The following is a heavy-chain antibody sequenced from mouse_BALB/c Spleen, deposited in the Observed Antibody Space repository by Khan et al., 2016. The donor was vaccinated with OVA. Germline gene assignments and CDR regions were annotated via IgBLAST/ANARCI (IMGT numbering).Heavy chain of an antibody. CDR2: IWSGGST. D-gene: IGHD2-4*01. CDR1: GFSLTTYG. J-gene: IGHJ3*01. V-gene: IGHV2-2*02. CDR3: AGRDDYEEGFAY. Sequence: VELVESGPGLVQPSQSLSITCTVSGFSLTTYGVHWVRQSPGKGLEWLGVIWSGGSTNYSAAFISRLSISKDNSKSQAFFKMNSMNTNDTAIYYCAGRDDYEEGFAYWGQGTLVTVSA.